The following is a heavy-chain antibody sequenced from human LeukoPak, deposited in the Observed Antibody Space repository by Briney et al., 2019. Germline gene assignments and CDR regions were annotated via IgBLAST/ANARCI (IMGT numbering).Heavy chain of an antibody. CDR2: IYSGGST. CDR1: GFTVSTNY. Sequence: GGSLRLSCAASGFTVSTNYMSWVRQTPGKGLEWVSVIYSGGSTYYADSVKGRFTISRDISKNTLYLQMNSLRAEDTAVYYCARGSGSYYWFDYWGQGTLVTVSS. D-gene: IGHD1-26*01. CDR3: ARGSGSYYWFDY. J-gene: IGHJ4*02. V-gene: IGHV3-66*01.